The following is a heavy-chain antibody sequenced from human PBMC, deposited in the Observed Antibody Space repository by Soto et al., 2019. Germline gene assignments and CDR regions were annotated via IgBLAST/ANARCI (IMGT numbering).Heavy chain of an antibody. J-gene: IGHJ4*02. D-gene: IGHD2-15*01. Sequence: EVQLLESGGGLVQPGGSLRLSCAASGFTFSSYAMSWVRQAPGRGLEWVSSISGSGDSTYYADSVKGRFTISRDNSKNMLYLELNSLRAEDTDLYYCARDRLASVVIEGTFYWGQGTLVTVSS. CDR1: GFTFSSYA. V-gene: IGHV3-23*01. CDR2: ISGSGDST. CDR3: ARDRLASVVIEGTFY.